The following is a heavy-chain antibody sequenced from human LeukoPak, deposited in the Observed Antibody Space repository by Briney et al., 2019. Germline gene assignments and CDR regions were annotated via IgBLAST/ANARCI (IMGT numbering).Heavy chain of an antibody. D-gene: IGHD6-13*01. CDR1: GYTFSSYD. V-gene: IGHV1-8*01. Sequence: ASVKVSCKASGYTFSSYDINWVRQATGQGLEWMGWMNPNSGNTGYAQKFQGRVSMTSNTSISTAYMELSSLRSEDTAVYYCTRGLRREQQLLRAFEDWGQGTLVTVSS. CDR2: MNPNSGNT. J-gene: IGHJ4*02. CDR3: TRGLRREQQLLRAFED.